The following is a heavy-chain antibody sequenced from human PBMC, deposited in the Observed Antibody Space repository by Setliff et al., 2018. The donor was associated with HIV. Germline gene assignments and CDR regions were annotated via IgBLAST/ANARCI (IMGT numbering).Heavy chain of an antibody. V-gene: IGHV4-4*07. J-gene: IGHJ3*02. CDR2: IYTRGCT. CDR3: ARGLGGGFSLDACDI. D-gene: IGHD2-15*01. Sequence: SETLSLTCTGSGGSVSSFYWSWIRQPAEKGLEWIGRIYTRGCTNSNPSLKGRVTMSVDTSKNHFSLKLSSVTAADTAIYYCARGLGGGFSLDACDIWGRGTMVTVSS. CDR1: GGSVSSFY.